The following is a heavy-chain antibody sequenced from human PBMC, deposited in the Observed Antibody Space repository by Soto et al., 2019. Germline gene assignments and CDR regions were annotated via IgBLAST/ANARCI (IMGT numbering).Heavy chain of an antibody. D-gene: IGHD2-2*01. CDR3: ARDGATVVVPAATDYYYYYGMDV. Sequence: SVKVSCKASGGTFSSYAISWVRQAPGQGLEWMGGIIPIFGTANYAQKFQGRVTITADGSTSTAYMELSSLRSEDTAVYYCARDGATVVVPAATDYYYYYGMDVWGQGTTVTVSS. V-gene: IGHV1-69*13. J-gene: IGHJ6*02. CDR2: IIPIFGTA. CDR1: GGTFSSYA.